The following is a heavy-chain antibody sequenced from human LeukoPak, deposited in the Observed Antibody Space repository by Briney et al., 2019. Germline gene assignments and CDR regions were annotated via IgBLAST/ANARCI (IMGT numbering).Heavy chain of an antibody. V-gene: IGHV3-23*01. J-gene: IGHJ4*02. D-gene: IGHD3-22*01. CDR1: GFTFNNYA. Sequence: PGGSLRLSCAASGFTFNNYAVSWVRQAPGKGLEWVSAISGSGGSTYYADSVKGRFTISRDNSKNTLYLQMNSLRAEDTAVYYCAKNPTYYYDSSGPVGHWGQGTLVTVSS. CDR2: ISGSGGST. CDR3: AKNPTYYYDSSGPVGH.